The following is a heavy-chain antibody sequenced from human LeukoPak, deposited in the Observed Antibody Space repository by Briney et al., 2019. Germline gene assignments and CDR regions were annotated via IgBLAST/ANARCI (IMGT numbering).Heavy chain of an antibody. V-gene: IGHV4-38-2*02. CDR2: IYHSGSI. CDR1: GYSIRSGYY. Sequence: SETLSLTCTVSGYSIRSGYYWGWIRQPPGKGLEWIGSIYHSGSIYHKPSPKSRVTISVDTSKNQFSLKLSSVTAADTAVYYCARTTEAHSWRTRYYDYYMDVWGKGTTVTVSS. CDR3: ARTTEAHSWRTRYYDYYMDV. D-gene: IGHD6-13*01. J-gene: IGHJ6*03.